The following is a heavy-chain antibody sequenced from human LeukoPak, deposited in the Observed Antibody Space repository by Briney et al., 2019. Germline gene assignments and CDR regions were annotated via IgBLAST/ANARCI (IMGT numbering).Heavy chain of an antibody. CDR2: ISGSGTNT. Sequence: PGGSLRLSCAASGFTFSSYAMTWVRQAPGKGLEWVSVISGSGTNTDYADSVKGRFTISRDNSKNTLYLQMNSLRAEDTAVYYCAKDAVAGNNYYYYYYMDVWGKGTTVTVSS. D-gene: IGHD6-19*01. CDR3: AKDAVAGNNYYYYYYMDV. V-gene: IGHV3-23*01. J-gene: IGHJ6*03. CDR1: GFTFSSYA.